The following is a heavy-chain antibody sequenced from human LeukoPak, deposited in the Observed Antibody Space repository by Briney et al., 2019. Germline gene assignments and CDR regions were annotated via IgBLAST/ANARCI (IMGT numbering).Heavy chain of an antibody. CDR1: GFTFSSYS. CDR2: ISSSSSYI. V-gene: IGHV3-21*01. CDR3: ARMITVVTGADY. J-gene: IGHJ4*02. Sequence: GGSLRLSCAASGFTFSSYSMNRVRQAPGKGLEWVSSISSSSSYIYYADSVKGRFTISRDNAKNSLYLQMNSLRAEDTAVYYCARMITVVTGADYWGQGTLVTVSS. D-gene: IGHD4-23*01.